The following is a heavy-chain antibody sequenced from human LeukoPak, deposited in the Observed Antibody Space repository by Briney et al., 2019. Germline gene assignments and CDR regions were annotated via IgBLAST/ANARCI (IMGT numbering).Heavy chain of an antibody. CDR3: ARLGATMVRGVRYYYYGMDV. Sequence: PSENLSLTCTVSGGSISSYYWSWIRQPPGKGLEWIGYIYYSGSTNYNPSLKSRVTISVGTSKNQFSLKLSSVTAADTAVYYCARLGATMVRGVRYYYYGMDVWGQGTTVTVSS. CDR2: IYYSGST. CDR1: GGSISSYY. J-gene: IGHJ6*02. D-gene: IGHD3-10*01. V-gene: IGHV4-59*08.